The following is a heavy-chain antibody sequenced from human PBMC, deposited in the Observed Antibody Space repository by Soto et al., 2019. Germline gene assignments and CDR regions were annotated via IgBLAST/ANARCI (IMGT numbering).Heavy chain of an antibody. Sequence: ETLSLTCTVSGGSISSSSYYWGWIRQPPGKGLEWIGSIYYSGSTYYNPSLKSRVTISVDTSKNQFSLKLSSVTAADTAVYYCARQRDIVVVPAAMTPGGYYYMDVWGKGTTVTVSS. V-gene: IGHV4-39*01. J-gene: IGHJ6*03. CDR3: ARQRDIVVVPAAMTPGGYYYMDV. D-gene: IGHD2-2*01. CDR1: GGSISSSSYY. CDR2: IYYSGST.